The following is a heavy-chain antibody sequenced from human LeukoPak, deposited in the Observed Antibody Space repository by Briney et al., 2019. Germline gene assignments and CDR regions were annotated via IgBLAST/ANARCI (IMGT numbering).Heavy chain of an antibody. Sequence: GGSLRLSCAASGFTFSSYAMSWVRQAPGKGLEWVSAISGSGGSTYYADSVKGRFTISRDNSKNTLYLQMNSLKTEDTAVYYCTRDSTVRFDYWGQRTLVTVSS. D-gene: IGHD4-17*01. CDR3: TRDSTVRFDY. CDR1: GFTFSSYA. CDR2: ISGSGGST. J-gene: IGHJ4*02. V-gene: IGHV3-23*01.